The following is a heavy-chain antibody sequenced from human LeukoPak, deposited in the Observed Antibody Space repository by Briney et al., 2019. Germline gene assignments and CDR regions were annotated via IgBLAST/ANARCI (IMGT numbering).Heavy chain of an antibody. CDR3: AGSPEYSSSWFEYFQH. J-gene: IGHJ1*01. CDR1: GFTFSSYS. D-gene: IGHD6-13*01. CDR2: ISHNGSNK. Sequence: GRSLRLSCAASGFTFSSYSMHWVRQAPGKGLEWMAAISHNGSNKYHADSVKGRFTISRDNFKNSVYLQMNSLRAEDTAVYFCAGSPEYSSSWFEYFQHWGQGTLVTVSS. V-gene: IGHV3-30*01.